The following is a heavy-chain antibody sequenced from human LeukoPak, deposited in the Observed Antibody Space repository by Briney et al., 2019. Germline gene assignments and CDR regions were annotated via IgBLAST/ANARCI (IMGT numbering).Heavy chain of an antibody. D-gene: IGHD3-10*01. CDR3: AKSHGSGSQNYYYYYGMDV. Sequence: HPGGSLRLSCAASGFTFSSYWMHWVRQAPGKGLVWVSRINSDGSSTSYADSVKGRFTISRDNAKNTLYLQMNSLRAEDTAVYYCAKSHGSGSQNYYYYYGMDVWGQGTTVTVSS. CDR1: GFTFSSYW. CDR2: INSDGSST. J-gene: IGHJ6*02. V-gene: IGHV3-74*01.